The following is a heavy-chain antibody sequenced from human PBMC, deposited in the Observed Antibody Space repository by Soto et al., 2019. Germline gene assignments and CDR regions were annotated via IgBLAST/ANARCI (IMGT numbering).Heavy chain of an antibody. V-gene: IGHV6-1*01. CDR3: ARDSEQWLVDDNWFDP. D-gene: IGHD6-19*01. Sequence: SQTLSLTCAISGDSVSSNSAAWNWIRQSPSRGLEWLGRTYYRSKWYNDYAVSVKSRITINPDTSKNQFSLQLNSVTPEDTAVYYCARDSEQWLVDDNWFDPWGQGTLVTVSS. J-gene: IGHJ5*02. CDR2: TYYRSKWYN. CDR1: GDSVSSNSAA.